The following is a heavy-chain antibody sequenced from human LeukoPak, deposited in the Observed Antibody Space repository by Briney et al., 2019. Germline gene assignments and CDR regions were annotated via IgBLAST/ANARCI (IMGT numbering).Heavy chain of an antibody. CDR2: INEYGTT. D-gene: IGHD3-16*01. CDR1: GFTFSDFW. J-gene: IGHJ4*02. Sequence: GGSLRLSCAASGFTFSDFWMNWVRQAPGKGLVWISNINEYGTTAYADSVKGRFTISRDNAKNILYLQMNSLRAEDTAVYYCARVRGGNWGRGTLVTVSS. CDR3: ARVRGGN. V-gene: IGHV3-74*01.